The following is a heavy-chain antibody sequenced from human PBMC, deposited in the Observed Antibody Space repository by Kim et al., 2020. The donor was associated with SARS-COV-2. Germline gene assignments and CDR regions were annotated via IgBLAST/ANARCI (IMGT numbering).Heavy chain of an antibody. D-gene: IGHD6-13*01. CDR3: ATTGQQLVPSYYYGMDV. CDR2: IYPGDSGT. CDR1: GYSFTSYW. Sequence: GESLKISCKGSGYSFTSYWIGWVRQMPGKGLEWMGIIYPGDSGTRYSPSFQGQVTISADKSISTAYLQWSSLKALDTAMYYCATTGQQLVPSYYYGMDVWGQGTTVTVSS. J-gene: IGHJ6*02. V-gene: IGHV5-51*01.